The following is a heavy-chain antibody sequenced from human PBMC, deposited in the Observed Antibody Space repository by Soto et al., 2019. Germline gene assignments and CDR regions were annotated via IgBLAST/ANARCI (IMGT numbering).Heavy chain of an antibody. V-gene: IGHV1-2*02. CDR3: ASCSYTGSPTNWFDP. CDR1: GYTFTGYF. D-gene: IGHD1-26*01. J-gene: IGHJ5*02. Sequence: QVQLAQSGAEVKKPGASVKVSCKASGYTFTGYFMHWVRQAPGQGLEWMGCINPNSGATKYAQKFQGRVTLTRDTSINTAYMELSSLRSADTAVYYCASCSYTGSPTNWFDPWGQGTLVTVSS. CDR2: INPNSGAT.